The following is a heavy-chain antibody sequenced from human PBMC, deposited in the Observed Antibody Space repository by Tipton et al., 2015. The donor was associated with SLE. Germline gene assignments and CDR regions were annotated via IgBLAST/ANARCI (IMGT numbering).Heavy chain of an antibody. Sequence: TLSLTCAVYGGSFSGYYWSWIRQPPGKGLGWIGEINHSGSTNYNPSLKSRVTISVDTSKNQFSLKLSSVTAADTAVYYCARGNEYYYYYGMDVWGQGTTVTVSS. D-gene: IGHD1-1*01. J-gene: IGHJ6*02. V-gene: IGHV4-34*01. CDR2: INHSGST. CDR3: ARGNEYYYYYGMDV. CDR1: GGSFSGYY.